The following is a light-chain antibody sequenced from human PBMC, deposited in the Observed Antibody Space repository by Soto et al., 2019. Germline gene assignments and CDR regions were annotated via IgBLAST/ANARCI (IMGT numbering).Light chain of an antibody. CDR2: DAS. J-gene: IGKJ2*01. CDR3: QQYNSYSYT. V-gene: IGKV1-5*01. Sequence: DIQMTQSPSALSASVGDRVTIACRARQRISSWLSWYQQKPGKAAKLLIYDASSLDSGVPSRFSGRGSWTEFTLTIISLQPDDFATYYCQQYNSYSYTFGQGTKLEIK. CDR1: QRISSW.